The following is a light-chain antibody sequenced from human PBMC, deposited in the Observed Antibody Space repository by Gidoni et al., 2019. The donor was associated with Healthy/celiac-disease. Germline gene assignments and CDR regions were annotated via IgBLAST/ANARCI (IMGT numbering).Light chain of an antibody. CDR1: HIGSKS. Sequence: SYVLTQPPPVSVAPGQTARITCGGNHIGSKSVHWYKQKPGQAPVLVVYDDSDRPSGIPERFSGSNSGNTATLTISRVEAGDEADYYCQVWDSSSDRHVVFGGGTKLTVL. CDR2: DDS. V-gene: IGLV3-21*02. J-gene: IGLJ2*01. CDR3: QVWDSSSDRHVV.